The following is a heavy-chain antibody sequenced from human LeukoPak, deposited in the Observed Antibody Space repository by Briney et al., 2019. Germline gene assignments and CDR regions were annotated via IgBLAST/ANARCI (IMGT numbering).Heavy chain of an antibody. D-gene: IGHD2-2*01. J-gene: IGHJ6*03. CDR2: ISGSGGST. CDR3: ASSGYCSSTSCYLVYYYYMDV. Sequence: GGSLRLSCAASGFTFSSYAMSWVRQAPGKGLEWVSAISGSGGSTYYADSVKGRFTISRDNAKNSLYLQMNSLRAEDTAVYYCASSGYCSSTSCYLVYYYYMDVWGKGTTVTVSS. V-gene: IGHV3-23*01. CDR1: GFTFSSYA.